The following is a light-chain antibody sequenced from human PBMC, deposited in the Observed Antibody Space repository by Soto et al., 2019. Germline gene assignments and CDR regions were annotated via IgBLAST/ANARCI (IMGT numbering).Light chain of an antibody. CDR3: QQYDSSWT. J-gene: IGKJ1*01. Sequence: EIVLTQSPGTLSLSPGERATLSCRASQSVSSSYLAWYQQKPGQAPRLLIYGASSRATRIPDRFSGSGSGTDFTLTISSLEPEDFAVYYCQQYDSSWTFGQGTKVDIK. CDR2: GAS. V-gene: IGKV3-20*01. CDR1: QSVSSSY.